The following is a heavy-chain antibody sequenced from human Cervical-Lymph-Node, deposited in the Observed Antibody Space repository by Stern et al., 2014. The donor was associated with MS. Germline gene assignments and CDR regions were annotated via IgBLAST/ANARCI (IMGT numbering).Heavy chain of an antibody. CDR2: IRDSGNKV. J-gene: IGHJ4*02. CDR1: GFTFSTYG. V-gene: IGHV3-21*06. CDR3: ARGLYVDTYYFDF. D-gene: IGHD5/OR15-5a*01. Sequence: EVQLVESGGGLVKPGGSLRLSWEASGFTFSTYGLHWVRQAPGGGLEWVSSIRDSGNKVYYADSMKGRFTISRDNAKNSLFLQMHSLRGEDTAIYYCARGLYVDTYYFDFWGQGTLVTVSS.